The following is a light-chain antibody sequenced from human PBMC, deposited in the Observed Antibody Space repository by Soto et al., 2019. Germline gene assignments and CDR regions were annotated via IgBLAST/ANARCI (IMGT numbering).Light chain of an antibody. CDR2: KAS. Sequence: DIQMTQSPSTLSASVGDRVTITCRASQSISSWLAWYQRKPGKAPKLLIYKASSLESGVPSRFSGSGSGTEFTLTISSLQHDDFATYYCQHYNSYPWTFGQGTKVEIK. J-gene: IGKJ1*01. CDR3: QHYNSYPWT. CDR1: QSISSW. V-gene: IGKV1-5*03.